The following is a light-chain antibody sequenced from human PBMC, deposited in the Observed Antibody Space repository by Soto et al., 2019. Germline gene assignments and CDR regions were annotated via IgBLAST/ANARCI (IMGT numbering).Light chain of an antibody. V-gene: IGKV3-15*01. Sequence: ELVVTKSPASRSGFPGKRVTLSCRASQSVDINLAWYQQRPGQAPRLLIYGASTRDTDMPGRFSGRGAGAEFTLTISSLQSDDFAVYYCQQYRSWPRTFGQGTKVDIK. CDR3: QQYRSWPRT. CDR2: GAS. CDR1: QSVDIN. J-gene: IGKJ1*01.